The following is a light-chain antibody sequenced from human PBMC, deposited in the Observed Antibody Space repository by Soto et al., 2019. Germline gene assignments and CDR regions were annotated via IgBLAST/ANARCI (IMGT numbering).Light chain of an antibody. CDR3: QSLNSFPLT. CDR2: LAS. J-gene: IGKJ4*01. CDR1: QDIVTY. Sequence: IQMTQSPSTLYASIGDRVPITCRASQDIVTYLAWYQQKPGKAPKLLIYLASTLQGGVPSRFSGSGSGTDFTLTISSLQPEDVATYYCQSLNSFPLTFGGGTKVDIK. V-gene: IGKV1-9*01.